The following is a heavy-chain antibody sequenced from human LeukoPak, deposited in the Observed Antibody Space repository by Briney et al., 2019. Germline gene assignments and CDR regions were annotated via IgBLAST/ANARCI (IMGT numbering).Heavy chain of an antibody. J-gene: IGHJ5*02. CDR2: ISGGST. CDR3: AKDHLATNTLYYYDSSGYYPNWFDP. D-gene: IGHD3-22*01. CDR1: GFTFSSYA. V-gene: IGHV3-23*01. Sequence: GGSLRLSCAASGFTFSSYAMSWVRQAPGKGLEWVSAISGGSTYYADSVKGRFTISRDNSKNTLYLQMNSLRAEDTAVYYCAKDHLATNTLYYYDSSGYYPNWFDPWGQGTLVTVSS.